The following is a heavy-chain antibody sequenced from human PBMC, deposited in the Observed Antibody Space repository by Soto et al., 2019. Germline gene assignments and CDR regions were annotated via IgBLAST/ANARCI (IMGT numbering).Heavy chain of an antibody. CDR2: ISYDDSKR. CDR1: RFSFSDYP. D-gene: IGHD1-26*01. Sequence: QVHLVESGGGVVQPGRSLRLSCAASRFSFSDYPMHWVRQAPGKGLEWVAFISYDDSKRSYADSVKGRFTISRDNANNTLYLQMNSLRPADTAVYYCARDRNSGNFDYWGQGTLVTVSS. CDR3: ARDRNSGNFDY. V-gene: IGHV3-30-3*01. J-gene: IGHJ4*02.